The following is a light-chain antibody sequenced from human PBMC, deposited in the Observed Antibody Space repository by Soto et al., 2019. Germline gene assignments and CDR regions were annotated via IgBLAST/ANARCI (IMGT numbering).Light chain of an antibody. CDR2: AAS. CDR3: QKYDGAPLT. CDR1: QDINIY. V-gene: IGKV1-27*01. J-gene: IGKJ4*01. Sequence: DIQMTQSPSSLSASVGDRVTITCRAGQDINIYLAWYQQKPGKVPKLLISAASTLQSGVPSRFSGSGAGTDFTLPISSLQPEDGATYYCQKYDGAPLTFGGGTKVEIK.